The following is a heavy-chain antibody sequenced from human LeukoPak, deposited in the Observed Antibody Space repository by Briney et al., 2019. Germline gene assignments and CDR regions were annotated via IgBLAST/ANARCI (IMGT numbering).Heavy chain of an antibody. CDR3: ARHGSSGWYSFGAFDI. CDR1: GGSISSYY. J-gene: IGHJ3*02. CDR2: IYYSGST. Sequence: SETLSLTCTFSGGSISSYYWSWIRQPPGKGLEWIGYIYYSGSTNYNPSLKSRVTISVDTSKNQFSLKLGSVTAADTAVYYCARHGSSGWYSFGAFDIWGQGTMVTVSS. D-gene: IGHD6-19*01. V-gene: IGHV4-59*08.